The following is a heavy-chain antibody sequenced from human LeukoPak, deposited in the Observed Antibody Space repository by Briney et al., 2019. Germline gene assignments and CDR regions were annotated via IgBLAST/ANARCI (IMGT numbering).Heavy chain of an antibody. CDR1: GGSISSYY. J-gene: IGHJ6*03. V-gene: IGHV4-4*07. Sequence: SETLSLTCTVSGGSISSYYWSWIRQPAGKGLEWIGRIYTSGSTNYNPSLKSRVTISVDTSKNQFSLKLSSVTAADTAVYYCARHRNSYCGGDCYPTYYYYMDVWGKGTTVTVSS. D-gene: IGHD2-21*01. CDR3: ARHRNSYCGGDCYPTYYYYMDV. CDR2: IYTSGST.